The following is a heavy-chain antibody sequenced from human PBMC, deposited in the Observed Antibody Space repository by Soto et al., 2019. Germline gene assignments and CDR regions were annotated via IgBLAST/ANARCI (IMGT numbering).Heavy chain of an antibody. D-gene: IGHD2-2*01. CDR1: GFTFSSYG. CDR3: ASGKYRERMDV. V-gene: IGHV3-33*01. J-gene: IGHJ6*02. CDR2: IWYDGSNK. Sequence: GGSLRLSCAASGFTFSSYGMHWVRQAPGKGLEWVAVIWYDGSNKYYADSVKGRFTISRDNSKNTLYLQMNSLRAEDTAVYYCASGKYRERMDVWGQGTTVTVAS.